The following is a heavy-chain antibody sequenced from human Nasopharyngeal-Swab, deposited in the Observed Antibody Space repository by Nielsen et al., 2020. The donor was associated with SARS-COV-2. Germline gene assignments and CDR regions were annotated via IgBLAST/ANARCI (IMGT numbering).Heavy chain of an antibody. CDR3: AKMRDWGDFAFDI. V-gene: IGHV3-23*01. CDR2: IRGNGVSP. D-gene: IGHD7-27*01. J-gene: IGHJ3*02. Sequence: GESLKISCAASGFTFTSYAISWVRQAPGKGIEWVSSIRGNGVSPYYADSVKGRFTISSDKSKSTLELQMSSLRAGDTAVYYCAKMRDWGDFAFDIWGQGTMVIVSS. CDR1: GFTFTSYA.